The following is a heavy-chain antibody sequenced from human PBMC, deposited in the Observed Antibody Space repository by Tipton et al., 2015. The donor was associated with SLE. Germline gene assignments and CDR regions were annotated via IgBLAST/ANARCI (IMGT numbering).Heavy chain of an antibody. Sequence: SLRLSCAASGFTFSSYWMSWVRQAPGKGLEWVANIKQDGSEKYYVDSVKGRFTISRDNAKNSLYLQMNSLRAEDTALYYCAKAPTSSGLYYFDYWGQGTLVTVSS. CDR1: GFTFSSYW. J-gene: IGHJ4*02. CDR3: AKAPTSSGLYYFDY. V-gene: IGHV3-7*03. CDR2: IKQDGSEK. D-gene: IGHD6-19*01.